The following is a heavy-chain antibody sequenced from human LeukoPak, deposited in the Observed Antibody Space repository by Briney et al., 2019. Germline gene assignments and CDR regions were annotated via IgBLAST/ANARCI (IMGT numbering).Heavy chain of an antibody. CDR3: ARVGGSSTGGDWFDP. CDR1: GGTFSSYA. D-gene: IGHD1-26*01. J-gene: IGHJ5*02. CDR2: IIPIFGTA. V-gene: IGHV1-69*05. Sequence: ASVKVSCKASGGTFSSYAISWVRQAPGQGLEWMGGIIPIFGTANYAKKFQGRVTITTDESTSTAYMELSSLRSEDTAVYYCARVGGSSTGGDWFDPWGQGTLVTVSS.